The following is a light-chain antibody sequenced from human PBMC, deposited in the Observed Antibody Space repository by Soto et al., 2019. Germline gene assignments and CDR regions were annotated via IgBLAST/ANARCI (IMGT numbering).Light chain of an antibody. Sequence: QSVLTQPPSVSGAPGQRVTISCTGNSSNIGAGYDVHWYQQLPGTAPKLLIYGNSNRPSGVPDRFSGSKSGTSASLAITGLQDEDEADYYCQSYDSSLSGWVFGGGTKLTVL. V-gene: IGLV1-40*01. J-gene: IGLJ3*02. CDR3: QSYDSSLSGWV. CDR1: SSNIGAGYD. CDR2: GNS.